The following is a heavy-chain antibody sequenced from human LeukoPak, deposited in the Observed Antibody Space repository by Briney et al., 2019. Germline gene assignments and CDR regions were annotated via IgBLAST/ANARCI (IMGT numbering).Heavy chain of an antibody. CDR1: GFTFSNAW. CDR2: IKSKTDGGTT. D-gene: IGHD6-19*01. J-gene: IGHJ4*02. Sequence: PGGSLRLSCAASGFTFSNAWMSWVRQAPGKGLEWVGRIKSKTDGGTTDYAAPVKGRFTISRDDSKNTLYLQMNSLRAEDTALYYCAKDIIDEFSGWPDYWGQGTLVTVPS. CDR3: AKDIIDEFSGWPDY. V-gene: IGHV3-15*05.